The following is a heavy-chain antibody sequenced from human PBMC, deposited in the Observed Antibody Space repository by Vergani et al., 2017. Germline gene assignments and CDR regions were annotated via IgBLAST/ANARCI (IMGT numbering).Heavy chain of an antibody. J-gene: IGHJ4*02. CDR3: AKDANFVVVPAGGDC. Sequence: EVQLLESGGGLVQPGGSLRLSCAASGCTFSSYAMSWVRQAPGKGLEWVSAIIGSGGSTYYAESVKGRFTISRDNSKNTLYLQMNSLRAEDTAVYYCAKDANFVVVPAGGDCWGQATLVTVYS. D-gene: IGHD2-2*01. CDR2: IIGSGGST. CDR1: GCTFSSYA. V-gene: IGHV3-23*01.